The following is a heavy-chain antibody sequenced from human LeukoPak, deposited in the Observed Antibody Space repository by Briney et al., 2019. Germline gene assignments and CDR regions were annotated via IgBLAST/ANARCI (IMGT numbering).Heavy chain of an antibody. V-gene: IGHV3-74*01. D-gene: IGHD5-12*01. J-gene: IGHJ3*02. CDR3: ARDRGYAFDI. CDR2: INSDGSST. Sequence: GGSLRLSCAASGFTFSTYWLHWVRQAPGKGLVWVSRINSDGSSTSYADSVKGRFTISRDNAENTLYLQMNNLRAEDTSVYYCARDRGYAFDIWGQGTMVTVSS. CDR1: GFTFSTYW.